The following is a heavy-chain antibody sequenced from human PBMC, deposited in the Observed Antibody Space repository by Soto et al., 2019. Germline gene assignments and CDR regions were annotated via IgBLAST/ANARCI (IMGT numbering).Heavy chain of an antibody. Sequence: QVQLQESGPGLVKPSETLSLTCTVSGGSVRSGSYYWSWIRQPPGKGLEWIGYMYDRGNTNYNPSLRSRVTISVDTSENQFSLNLRSLTDADTAVYFCARGTGDGYTHDSFDIWGQGTMITVSS. CDR2: MYDRGNT. D-gene: IGHD5-12*01. V-gene: IGHV4-61*01. J-gene: IGHJ3*02. CDR1: GGSVRSGSYY. CDR3: ARGTGDGYTHDSFDI.